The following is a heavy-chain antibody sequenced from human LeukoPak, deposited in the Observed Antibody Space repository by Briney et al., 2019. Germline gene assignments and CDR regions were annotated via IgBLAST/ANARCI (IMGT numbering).Heavy chain of an antibody. CDR2: ISAYNGNT. D-gene: IGHD3-16*02. CDR3: ARAETFIGWFDP. J-gene: IGHJ5*02. Sequence: GASVKVSCKASGYTFTSYGISWARQAPGQGLEWMGWISAYNGNTNYAQKLQGRVTMTTDTSTSTAYVELRSLRSDDTAVYYCARAETFIGWFDPWGQGTLVTVSS. V-gene: IGHV1-18*01. CDR1: GYTFTSYG.